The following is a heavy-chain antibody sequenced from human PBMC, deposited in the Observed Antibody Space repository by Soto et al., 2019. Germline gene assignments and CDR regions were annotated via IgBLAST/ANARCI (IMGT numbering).Heavy chain of an antibody. Sequence: SETLSLTCAVSGGSTSSCCCYRSWIRKPPGKGLEWIGEINHSGSTNYNPSLKSRVTISVDTSKNQFSLKLSSVTAADTAVYYCARAGFYDGVWGKLNFYGLDVWGQGTTVT. V-gene: IGHV4-34*01. CDR2: INHSGST. CDR3: ARAGFYDGVWGKLNFYGLDV. D-gene: IGHD3-16*01. CDR1: GGSTSSCCCY. J-gene: IGHJ6*02.